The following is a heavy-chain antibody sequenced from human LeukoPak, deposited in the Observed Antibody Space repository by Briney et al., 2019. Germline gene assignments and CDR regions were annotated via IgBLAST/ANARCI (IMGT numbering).Heavy chain of an antibody. J-gene: IGHJ4*02. CDR2: ISYSGSTT. CDR3: AKDYQLRYFDWLLTCFDY. D-gene: IGHD3-9*01. Sequence: PGGSLRLSCVASGXTFTNFEMNWVRKAPGKGLEWVSYISYSGSTTSYADSVKGRFTISRDNAKNSLYLQMNSLRAEDTAVYYCAKDYQLRYFDWLLTCFDYWGQGTLVTVSS. V-gene: IGHV3-48*03. CDR1: GXTFTNFE.